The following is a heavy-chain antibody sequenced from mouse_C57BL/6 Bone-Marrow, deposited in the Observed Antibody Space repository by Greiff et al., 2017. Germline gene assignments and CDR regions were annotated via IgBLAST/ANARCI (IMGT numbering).Heavy chain of an antibody. V-gene: IGHV5-15*01. CDR2: ISNLAYSI. CDR1: GFTFSDYG. CDR3: ARPTNWGAMDY. D-gene: IGHD4-1*01. J-gene: IGHJ4*01. Sequence: VQLKESGGGLVQPGGSLKLSCAASGFTFSDYGMAWVRQAPRKGPEWVAFISNLAYSIYYADTVTGRFTISRENAKNTLYLEMSSLRSEDTAMYYCARPTNWGAMDYWGQGTSVTVSS.